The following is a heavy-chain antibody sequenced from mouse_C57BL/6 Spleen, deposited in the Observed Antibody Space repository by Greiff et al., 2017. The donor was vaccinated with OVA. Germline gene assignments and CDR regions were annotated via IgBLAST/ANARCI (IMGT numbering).Heavy chain of an antibody. CDR3: ARPYYGNYLYYAMDY. Sequence: QVQLQQPGTDLVKPGASVKLSCKASGYTFTSYWMHWVKQRPGQGLEWIGNINPSNGGTNYNEKFKSKATLTVDKSSSTAYMQLSSLTSEDSAVYYCARPYYGNYLYYAMDYWGQGTSVTVSS. V-gene: IGHV1-53*01. J-gene: IGHJ4*01. D-gene: IGHD2-10*01. CDR2: INPSNGGT. CDR1: GYTFTSYW.